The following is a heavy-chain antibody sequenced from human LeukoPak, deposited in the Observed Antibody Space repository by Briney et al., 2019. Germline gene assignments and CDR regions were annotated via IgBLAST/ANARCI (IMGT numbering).Heavy chain of an antibody. CDR1: GFTFSSYA. Sequence: GGSLPLSCAASGFTFSSYAMHWVRQAPGKGLEWVAVISYDGSNKYYADSVKGRFTISRDNSKNTLYLQMNSLRAEDTAVYYCARVWSAAGLYYYYYYGMDVWGQGTTVTVS. J-gene: IGHJ6*02. D-gene: IGHD6-13*01. CDR3: ARVWSAAGLYYYYYYGMDV. CDR2: ISYDGSNK. V-gene: IGHV3-30-3*01.